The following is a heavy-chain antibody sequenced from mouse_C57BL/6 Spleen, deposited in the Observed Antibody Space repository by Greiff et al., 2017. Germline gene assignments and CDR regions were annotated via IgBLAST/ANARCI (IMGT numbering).Heavy chain of an antibody. CDR3: ARKGLYYGSSYWYFDV. CDR2: ILPSIGRT. J-gene: IGHJ1*03. Sequence: QVQLQQSGSELRSPGSSVKLSCKDFDSEVFPIAYMSWVRQKPGHGFEWIGGILPSIGRTIYGEKFEDKATLDADTLSNTAYLELNSLTSEDSAIYYCARKGLYYGSSYWYFDVWGTGTTVTVSS. CDR1: DSEVFPIAY. V-gene: IGHV15-2*01. D-gene: IGHD1-1*01.